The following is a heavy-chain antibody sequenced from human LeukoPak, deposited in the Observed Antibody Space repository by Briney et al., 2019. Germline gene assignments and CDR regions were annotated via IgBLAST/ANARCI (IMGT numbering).Heavy chain of an antibody. CDR2: IYYSGST. J-gene: IGHJ4*02. CDR3: ARLRYYSGSYYFDY. Sequence: KASETLSLTCTVSGGSISSSSYYWGWIRQPPGKGLEWIGSIYYSGSTYYNPSLKSRVTISVDTSKNQFSLKLSSVTAADTAVYYCARLRYYSGSYYFDYWGQGTLVTVSS. D-gene: IGHD1-26*01. CDR1: GGSISSSSYY. V-gene: IGHV4-39*01.